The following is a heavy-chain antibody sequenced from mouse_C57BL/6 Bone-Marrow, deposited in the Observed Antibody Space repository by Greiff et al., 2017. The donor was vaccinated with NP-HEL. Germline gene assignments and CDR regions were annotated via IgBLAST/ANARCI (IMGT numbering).Heavy chain of an antibody. CDR3: AREGRVYDGYPYYFDY. Sequence: LVESGPELVKPGASVKISCKASGYAFSSSWMNWVKQRPGKGLEWIGRIYPGDGGTNYNGKFKGKATLTADKSSSTAYMQLSSLTSEDSAVYFCAREGRVYDGYPYYFDYWGQGTTLTVSS. D-gene: IGHD2-3*01. J-gene: IGHJ2*01. V-gene: IGHV1-82*01. CDR1: GYAFSSSW. CDR2: IYPGDGGT.